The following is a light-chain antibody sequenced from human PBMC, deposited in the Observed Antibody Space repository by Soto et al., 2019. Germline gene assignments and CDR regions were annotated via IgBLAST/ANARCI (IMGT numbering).Light chain of an antibody. CDR1: QGIRND. J-gene: IGKJ1*01. CDR2: AAS. V-gene: IGKV1-17*01. CDR3: QQYNSYSWT. Sequence: QMTQSPSSLSASLGDRVTLPCRASQGIRNDLGWYQQKPGKAPNRLIYAASSLQSGVPSRFSGSRSGTEFTLTISSLQPDDFATYYCQQYNSYSWTFGQGTKV.